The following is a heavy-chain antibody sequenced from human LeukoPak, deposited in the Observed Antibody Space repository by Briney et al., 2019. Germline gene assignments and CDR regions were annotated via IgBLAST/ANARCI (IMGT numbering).Heavy chain of an antibody. CDR2: MNPNNGNT. CDR1: GYTLTSYD. V-gene: IGHV1-8*01. D-gene: IGHD3-3*01. Sequence: ASVKVSCKASGYTLTSYDINWVRQATGQGLEWMGWMNPNNGNTGYAQKFEGRVTMTTNTSTSTAYMELSSLRSEDTAVYHCVRGTGVLGEVMDAFDIWGQGTMVTVSS. CDR3: VRGTGVLGEVMDAFDI. J-gene: IGHJ3*02.